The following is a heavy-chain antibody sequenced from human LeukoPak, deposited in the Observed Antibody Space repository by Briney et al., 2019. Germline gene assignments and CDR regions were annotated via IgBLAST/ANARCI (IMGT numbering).Heavy chain of an antibody. V-gene: IGHV1-2*04. CDR3: ARGKWLVRGLDY. CDR1: GFTFTSYD. Sequence: ASVKVSCKASGFTFTSYDINWVRQASGQGLEWMGWINPNSGGTNYAQKFQGWVTMTRDTSISTAYMELSRLRSDDTAVYYCARGKWLVRGLDYWGQGILVTVSS. J-gene: IGHJ4*02. D-gene: IGHD6-19*01. CDR2: INPNSGGT.